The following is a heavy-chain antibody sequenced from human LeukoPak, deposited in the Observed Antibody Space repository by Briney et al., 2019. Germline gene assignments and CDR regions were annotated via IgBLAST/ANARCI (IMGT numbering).Heavy chain of an antibody. Sequence: SETLSLTCTVSGGSISSYYWSWIRQHPGKGLEWIGYIYYSGSTYYNPSLKSRVTISVDTSKNQFSLKLSSVTAADTAVYYCARVVTLSGTIDYWGQGTLVTVSS. D-gene: IGHD4-23*01. J-gene: IGHJ4*02. CDR3: ARVVTLSGTIDY. CDR2: IYYSGST. CDR1: GGSISSYY. V-gene: IGHV4-59*06.